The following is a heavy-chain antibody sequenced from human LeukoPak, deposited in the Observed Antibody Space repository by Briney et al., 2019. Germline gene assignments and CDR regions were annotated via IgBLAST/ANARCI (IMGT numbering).Heavy chain of an antibody. V-gene: IGHV1-18*01. Sequence: GASVKVSCKASGYTFTSYGISWVRQAPGQGLEWMGWISAYNGNTNYAQKLQGRVTITTDESTSTAYMELSSLRSEDTAVYYCARWGRYCSSTSCYSYYFDYWGQGTLVTVSS. J-gene: IGHJ4*02. D-gene: IGHD2-2*01. CDR2: ISAYNGNT. CDR1: GYTFTSYG. CDR3: ARWGRYCSSTSCYSYYFDY.